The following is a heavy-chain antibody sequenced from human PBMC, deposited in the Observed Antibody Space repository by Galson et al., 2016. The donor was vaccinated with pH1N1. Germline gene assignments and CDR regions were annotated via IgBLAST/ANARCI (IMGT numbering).Heavy chain of an antibody. J-gene: IGHJ4*02. D-gene: IGHD1-26*01. V-gene: IGHV3-74*01. CDR1: GSTFSNYW. CDR2: INSDGSRT. CDR3: VRALSGDQGC. Sequence: SLRLSCAASGSTFSNYWMHWVRQAPGKGLVWVSHINSDGSRTDYADSVKGRFTISRDNAKNTLYLQMNSLRVEDTAVYYCVRALSGDQGCWGQETLVTVSS.